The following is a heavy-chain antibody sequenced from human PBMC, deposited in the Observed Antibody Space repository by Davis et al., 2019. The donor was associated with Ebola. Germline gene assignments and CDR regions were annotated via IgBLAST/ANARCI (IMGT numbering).Heavy chain of an antibody. CDR1: GYIFTTYA. J-gene: IGHJ5*02. V-gene: IGHV1-3*01. Sequence: ASVKVSCKASGYIFTTYAIHWVRQAPGQRLEWMGWINAGNGDTKSSQKFQGRVTITRDMSTSTAYMELSSLRSEDTAVYYCAAEGGGLRFLEWSKFDPWGQGTLVTVSS. CDR3: AAEGGGLRFLEWSKFDP. D-gene: IGHD3-3*01. CDR2: INAGNGDT.